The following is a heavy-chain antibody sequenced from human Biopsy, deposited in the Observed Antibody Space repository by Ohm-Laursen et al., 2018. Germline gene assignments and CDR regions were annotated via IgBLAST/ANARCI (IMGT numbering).Heavy chain of an antibody. CDR1: GGSIRGSTYY. Sequence: SETLSLTCNVSGGSIRGSTYYWGWIRQTPGKGLEWIGSVYFSGNTYYNPSLGSRVTISKDTSKNQFSLQVNSVTAADTAVYYCARTPRDSFWSGSYKRGLWFDPWGQGTLVIVSS. V-gene: IGHV4-39*07. CDR3: ARTPRDSFWSGSYKRGLWFDP. J-gene: IGHJ5*02. D-gene: IGHD3-3*01. CDR2: VYFSGNT.